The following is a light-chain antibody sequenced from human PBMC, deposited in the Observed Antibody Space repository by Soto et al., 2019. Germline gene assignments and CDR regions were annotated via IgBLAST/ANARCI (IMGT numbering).Light chain of an antibody. V-gene: IGKV1-39*01. Sequence: DIQMTQSPSSRCASVGDRVTITCRASQSISSHLNWYQQKPGKAPKLLIYAASSLQSGVPSRFSGSGSETDFSLTISRLEPEDFAVYYCQQHGDAPITFGQGTQLENK. CDR3: QQHGDAPIT. CDR2: AAS. J-gene: IGKJ5*01. CDR1: QSISSH.